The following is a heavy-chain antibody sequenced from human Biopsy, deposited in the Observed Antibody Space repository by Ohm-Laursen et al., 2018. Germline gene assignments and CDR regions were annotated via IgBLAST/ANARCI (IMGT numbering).Heavy chain of an antibody. CDR2: IYYSVMT. V-gene: IGHV4-59*02. J-gene: IGHJ6*02. D-gene: IGHD4-11*01. Sequence: SDTLSLTCPVSGDSVTKYYWSWIRQPPDKGLEWIGHIYYSVMTNYNPSLQSRVSISVGTSRNQVSLTLSSVTAADTAVYYCARDSGILNYGNFKYYHYYGMDVWGQGTKVTVSS. CDR1: GDSVTKYY. CDR3: ARDSGILNYGNFKYYHYYGMDV.